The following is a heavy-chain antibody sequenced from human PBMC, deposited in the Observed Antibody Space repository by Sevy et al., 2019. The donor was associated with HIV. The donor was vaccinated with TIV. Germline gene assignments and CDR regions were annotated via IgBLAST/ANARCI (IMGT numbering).Heavy chain of an antibody. J-gene: IGHJ3*02. Sequence: GGSLRLSCAASGFTFSSYSMNWVRQAPGKGLEWVSSISSSSSYIYYADSVKGRFTISRDNAKNSLYLQMNSLRAEDTAVYYCAKAKDADARKIAGAGTGAFDNWGQGTMVTVSS. CDR3: AKAKDADARKIAGAGTGAFDN. CDR2: ISSSSSYI. D-gene: IGHD6-19*01. V-gene: IGHV3-21*01. CDR1: GFTFSSYS.